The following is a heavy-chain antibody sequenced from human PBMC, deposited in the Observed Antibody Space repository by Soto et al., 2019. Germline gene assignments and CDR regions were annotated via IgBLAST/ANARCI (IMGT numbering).Heavy chain of an antibody. Sequence: GGSQRLSCAASGFTFSSYWMHWVRQAPGKGLVWVSRINSDGSSTSYADSVKGRFTISRDNARNTLYLQMNSLTAEDTAMYYCARDPEWDGSHFDYWGQGALVTVSS. CDR2: INSDGSST. CDR1: GFTFSSYW. V-gene: IGHV3-74*01. CDR3: ARDPEWDGSHFDY. D-gene: IGHD1-26*01. J-gene: IGHJ4*02.